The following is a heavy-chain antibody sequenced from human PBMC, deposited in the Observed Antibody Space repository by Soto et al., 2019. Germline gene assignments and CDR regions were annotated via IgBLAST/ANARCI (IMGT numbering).Heavy chain of an antibody. D-gene: IGHD2-15*01. J-gene: IGHJ1*01. V-gene: IGHV4-34*01. CDR2: INHSGST. CDR3: ARTCSGGSCYDPEYFQH. Sequence: PSETLSLTCAVYGGSFSGYYWSWIRQPPGKGLEWIGEINHSGSTNYNPSLKSRVTISVDTSKNQFSLKLSSVTAADTAVYYCARTCSGGSCYDPEYFQHWGQGTLVTVSS. CDR1: GGSFSGYY.